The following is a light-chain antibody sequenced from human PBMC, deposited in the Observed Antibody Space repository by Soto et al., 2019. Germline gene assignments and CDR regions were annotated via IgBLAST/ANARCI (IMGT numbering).Light chain of an antibody. CDR2: DAS. V-gene: IGKV3-11*01. CDR1: QNIGNF. CDR3: QQRTTWPPLFA. Sequence: EIALTQSPSNMSLSPGERATLSCRASQNIGNFLAWYQHKPGQAPRLLIYDASKRATGIPARFSGSGSGTDFTLTISSLEPADFAVYYCQQRTTWPPLFAFGPGTRVDIK. J-gene: IGKJ3*01.